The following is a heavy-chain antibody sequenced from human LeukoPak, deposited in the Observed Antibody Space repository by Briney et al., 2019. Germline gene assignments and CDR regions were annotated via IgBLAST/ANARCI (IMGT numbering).Heavy chain of an antibody. CDR3: ASIDATPI. V-gene: IGHV3-64*01. D-gene: IGHD1-26*01. J-gene: IGHJ4*02. CDR2: TNDNGDRT. CDR1: GFTFSTYV. Sequence: PGGPLRLSCAASGFTFSTYVMHWARQAPGKGLEFVAATNDNGDRTFYPISVKGRFIISRDNSKNTLYLQMGSLRPEDTAVYFCASIDATPIWGQGTLVTVSS.